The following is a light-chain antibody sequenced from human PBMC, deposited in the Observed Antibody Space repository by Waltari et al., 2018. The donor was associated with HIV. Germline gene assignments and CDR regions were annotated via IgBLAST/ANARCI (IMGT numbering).Light chain of an antibody. V-gene: IGKV3-11*01. Sequence: EIVLTQSPATLSLSPGERATLPCRASQSVNTYLAWYQQKPGQAPRLLIYDASNRATGIPARFSDSGSGTDFTLTISSLEPEDFAVYYCQQRSNWPPEITFGQGTRLEIK. CDR2: DAS. J-gene: IGKJ5*01. CDR1: QSVNTY. CDR3: QQRSNWPPEIT.